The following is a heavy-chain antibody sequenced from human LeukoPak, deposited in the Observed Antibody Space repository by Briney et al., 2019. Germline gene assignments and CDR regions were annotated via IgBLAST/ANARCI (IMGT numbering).Heavy chain of an antibody. CDR1: GFSFSSYE. V-gene: IGHV3-48*03. Sequence: GGSLRLSCAASGFSFSSYEMNWVRQAPGKGLEWISYISASGTLTHYADSVEGRFTISRDNAKNSLYLQMNSLRGEDTALYYCARLYQHDSSTYRPVGYWGQGTLVSVSS. J-gene: IGHJ4*02. CDR2: ISASGTLT. D-gene: IGHD3-22*01. CDR3: ARLYQHDSSTYRPVGY.